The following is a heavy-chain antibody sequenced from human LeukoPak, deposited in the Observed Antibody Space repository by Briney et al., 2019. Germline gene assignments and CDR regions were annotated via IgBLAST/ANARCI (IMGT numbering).Heavy chain of an antibody. CDR1: GFTFSTYG. CDR3: ARDYYDSSTMMSY. D-gene: IGHD3-22*01. CDR2: ISASGGST. Sequence: GGSLRLSCAASGFTFSTYGMSWVRQAPGKGLEWVAGISASGGSTYSADSVKGRFTISRDNAKNSLYLQMNSLRAEDTAVYYCARDYYDSSTMMSYWGQGTLVTVSS. V-gene: IGHV3-23*01. J-gene: IGHJ4*02.